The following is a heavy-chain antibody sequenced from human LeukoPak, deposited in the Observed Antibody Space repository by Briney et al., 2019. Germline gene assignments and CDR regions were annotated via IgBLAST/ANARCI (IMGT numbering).Heavy chain of an antibody. J-gene: IGHJ4*02. CDR2: IYTSGST. D-gene: IGHD6-19*01. Sequence: PSETLSLTCTVSGGSISSYYWSWIRQPAGKGLEWIGRIYTSGSTNYNPSLKSRVTMSVDTSKNQFSLKLSSVTAADTAVYYCARGPRIAVAGTGGYFDYWGQGTPVTVSS. CDR3: ARGPRIAVAGTGGYFDY. V-gene: IGHV4-4*07. CDR1: GGSISSYY.